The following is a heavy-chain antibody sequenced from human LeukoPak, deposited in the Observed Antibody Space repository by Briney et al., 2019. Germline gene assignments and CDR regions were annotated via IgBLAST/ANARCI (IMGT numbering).Heavy chain of an antibody. Sequence: GGSLRLSCAASGFTFSNYGWHWVRQAPGKGLEWVAVIWYDGSYKYYGDSVKGRFTISRDNSENTVHLQMNSMRVENTAVYHCVRTGFIMHRGLIMRNNWFDPWGQGNVVSVSS. CDR2: IWYDGSYK. CDR3: VRTGFIMHRGLIMRNNWFDP. J-gene: IGHJ5*02. CDR1: GFTFSNYG. V-gene: IGHV3-33*01. D-gene: IGHD3-10*01.